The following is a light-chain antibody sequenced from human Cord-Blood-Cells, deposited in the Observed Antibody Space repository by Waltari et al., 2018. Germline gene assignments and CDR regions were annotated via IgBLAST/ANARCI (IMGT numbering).Light chain of an antibody. J-gene: IGLJ3*02. CDR2: EGS. CDR1: SSDVGSYNL. V-gene: IGLV2-23*01. CDR3: CSYAGSSTWV. Sequence: QSALTQPASVSGSPGQSITISCTGTSSDVGSYNLVSWYQQHPGKAPKLMIYEGSKRPSVFSNRFSGSKSGNTVSLTISGLQAEDEADYYCCSYAGSSTWVFGGGTKLTVL.